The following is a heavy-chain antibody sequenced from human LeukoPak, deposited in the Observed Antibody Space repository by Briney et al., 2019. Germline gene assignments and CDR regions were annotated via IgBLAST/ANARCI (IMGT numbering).Heavy chain of an antibody. CDR1: GFTFSSYA. D-gene: IGHD6-13*01. V-gene: IGHV3-30*04. CDR3: ARDIAADY. Sequence: GGSLRLSCAASGFTFSSYAMHWARQAPGKGLEWVAVISYDGSNKYYADSVKGRFTISRDNSKNTLYLQMNSLRAEDTAVYYCARDIAADYWGQGTLVTVSS. CDR2: ISYDGSNK. J-gene: IGHJ4*02.